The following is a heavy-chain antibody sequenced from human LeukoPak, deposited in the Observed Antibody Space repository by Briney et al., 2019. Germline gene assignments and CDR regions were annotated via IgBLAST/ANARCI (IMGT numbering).Heavy chain of an antibody. CDR2: VYGGGDKT. V-gene: IGHV3-23*01. CDR3: AKERSSGLHDAFDI. D-gene: IGHD6-6*01. Sequence: PGGSLRLSCAASGFTFSSYAKNWVRQAPGKGLEWVSVVYGGGDKTYYADSVKGRFAISRDNSKNTLYLQMNSLRVDDTAVYYCAKERSSGLHDAFDIWGQGTMVTVST. J-gene: IGHJ3*02. CDR1: GFTFSSYA.